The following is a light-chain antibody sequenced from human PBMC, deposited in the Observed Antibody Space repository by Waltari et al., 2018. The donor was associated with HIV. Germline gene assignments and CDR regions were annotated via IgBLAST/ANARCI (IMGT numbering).Light chain of an antibody. CDR3: HQYYRTPFT. V-gene: IGKV4-1*01. CDR2: WAS. Sequence: DIVMTQSPDSLAVSLGERATINCKSSQSVLFSSNNKNYLAWYQQKPGQPPKLLIYWASTRESGVPDRVSGSGSGTDFTLTISSLQAEDVAVYYCHQYYRTPFTFGPGTKVDIK. CDR1: QSVLFSSNNKNY. J-gene: IGKJ3*01.